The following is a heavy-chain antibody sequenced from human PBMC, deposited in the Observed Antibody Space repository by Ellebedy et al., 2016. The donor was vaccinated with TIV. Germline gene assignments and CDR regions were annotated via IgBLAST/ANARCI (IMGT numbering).Heavy chain of an antibody. CDR1: GYTFTSYG. Sequence: ASVKVSCKASGYTFTSYGISWVRRAPGQGLEWMGWISAYNGDTNYAQKFQGRVTMTTDTFTTTAYMELRNLTSDDTAVYYCARGFYEKFDPWGQGTLVTVSS. D-gene: IGHD2/OR15-2a*01. V-gene: IGHV1-18*01. CDR3: ARGFYEKFDP. J-gene: IGHJ5*02. CDR2: ISAYNGDT.